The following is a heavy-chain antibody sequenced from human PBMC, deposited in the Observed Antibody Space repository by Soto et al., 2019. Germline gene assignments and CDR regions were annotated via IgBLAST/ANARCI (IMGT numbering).Heavy chain of an antibody. CDR1: GYTLTELS. CDR3: ATDDGHHAYDNEGGGYYYYYYMDV. D-gene: IGHD2-8*01. Sequence: ASVKVSCKVSGYTLTELSMHWVRQAPGKGLEWMGGFDPEDGETIYAQKFQGRVTMTEDTSTDTAYMELSSLRSEDTAVYYCATDDGHHAYDNEGGGYYYYYYMDVWGKGTTVTVSS. V-gene: IGHV1-24*01. J-gene: IGHJ6*03. CDR2: FDPEDGET.